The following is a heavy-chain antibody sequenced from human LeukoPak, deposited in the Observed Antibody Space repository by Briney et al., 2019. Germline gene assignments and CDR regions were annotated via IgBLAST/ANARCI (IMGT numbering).Heavy chain of an antibody. V-gene: IGHV3-23*01. J-gene: IGHJ4*02. CDR2: ISGSGGST. D-gene: IGHD6-19*01. CDR1: GFTFSSYA. CDR3: AKVPFIAVAGPSFDY. Sequence: GGSLRLSCAASGFTFSSYAMSWVRQAPGKGLEWVSSISGSGGSTYYADSVKGRFTISRDNSKNTLYLQMNSLRAEDTAVYYCAKVPFIAVAGPSFDYWGQGTLVTVSS.